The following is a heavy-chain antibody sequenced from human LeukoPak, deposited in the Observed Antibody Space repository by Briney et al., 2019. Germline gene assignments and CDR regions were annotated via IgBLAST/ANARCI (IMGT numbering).Heavy chain of an antibody. D-gene: IGHD2-2*01. CDR2: IIPIFGTA. Sequence: SVKVSCKASGGTFSSYAISWVRQAPGQGLEWMGGIIPIFGTANYAQKFQGRVTITADESTSTAYMELSSLRSEDTAVYYCARVWDCSSTSCYYYGMDVWGQGTTVTVSS. V-gene: IGHV1-69*13. CDR3: ARVWDCSSTSCYYYGMDV. CDR1: GGTFSSYA. J-gene: IGHJ6*02.